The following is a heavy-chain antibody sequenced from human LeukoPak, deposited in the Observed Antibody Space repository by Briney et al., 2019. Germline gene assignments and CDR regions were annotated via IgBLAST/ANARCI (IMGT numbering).Heavy chain of an antibody. Sequence: GESLQISCEASGYPFTNYWIGWVRPMPGKGLEWMGIIYPVDSDTRYSPSFQGQVTISADKSITTAYLQWSSLRASDTAMYYCARPGTNSHATFLPFDSWGQGTLVTVAS. CDR3: ARPGTNSHATFLPFDS. CDR2: IYPVDSDT. CDR1: GYPFTNYW. D-gene: IGHD4-23*01. V-gene: IGHV5-51*01. J-gene: IGHJ4*02.